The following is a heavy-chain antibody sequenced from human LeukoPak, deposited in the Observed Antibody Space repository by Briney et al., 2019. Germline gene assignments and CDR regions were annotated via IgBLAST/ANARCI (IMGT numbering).Heavy chain of an antibody. D-gene: IGHD3-10*01. Sequence: PGGSLRLSCAASGFTFSSYAMSWVRQAPGKGLEWVSAISGSGGSTYYADSVKGRFTISRDNSKNTLYLQMNSLRAEDTAVYYCAKIFGITMVRGAIIREIMDYWGQGTLVTVSS. CDR2: ISGSGGST. J-gene: IGHJ4*02. CDR1: GFTFSSYA. V-gene: IGHV3-23*01. CDR3: AKIFGITMVRGAIIREIMDY.